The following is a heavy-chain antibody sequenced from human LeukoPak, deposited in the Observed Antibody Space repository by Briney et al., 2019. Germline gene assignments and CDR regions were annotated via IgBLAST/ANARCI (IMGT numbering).Heavy chain of an antibody. CDR3: AKGHGDYRVGSVSADY. CDR2: ITGSGGNT. V-gene: IGHV3-23*01. CDR1: GFAFSSYA. J-gene: IGHJ4*02. Sequence: GGSLRLSCAASGFAFSSYAMSWVRQAPGKGLEWVSSITGSGGNTFYADSVKGRFTISKDSLKKTVYMQINSLRAEHTALYYCAKGHGDYRVGSVSADYWGQGTLVTVSS. D-gene: IGHD4-17*01.